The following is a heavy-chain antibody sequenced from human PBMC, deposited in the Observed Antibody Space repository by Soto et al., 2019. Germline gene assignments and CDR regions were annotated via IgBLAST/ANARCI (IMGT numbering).Heavy chain of an antibody. CDR3: ASLIAAAGTPFYYYYGMDV. D-gene: IGHD6-13*01. J-gene: IGHJ6*02. Sequence: GASVKVSCTASGGTFSSYAISWVRQAPGQGLEWMGGIIPIFGTANYAQKFQGRVTITADESTSTAYMELSSLRSEDTAVYYCASLIAAAGTPFYYYYGMDVWGQGTTVTVSS. V-gene: IGHV1-69*13. CDR1: GGTFSSYA. CDR2: IIPIFGTA.